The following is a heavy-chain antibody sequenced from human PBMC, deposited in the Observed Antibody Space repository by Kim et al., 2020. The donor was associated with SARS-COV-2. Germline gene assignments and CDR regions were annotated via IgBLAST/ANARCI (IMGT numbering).Heavy chain of an antibody. CDR3: ARDDGFRSIDH. J-gene: IGHJ4*02. V-gene: IGHV3-7*01. Sequence: GGSLRLSCAASGFAIGGYWMAWLRQFPGKGLEWVANIKPDGSLKFYVDSVEGRFTVSRDNVKNSEYLQMDGLRPEETAVYYCARDDGFRSIDHWGQGILVTVSS. D-gene: IGHD6-25*01. CDR2: IKPDGSLK. CDR1: GFAIGGYW.